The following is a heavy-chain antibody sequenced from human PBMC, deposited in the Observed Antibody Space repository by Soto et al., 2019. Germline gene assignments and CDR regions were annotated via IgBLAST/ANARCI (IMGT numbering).Heavy chain of an antibody. CDR3: ARGAHTYGYVFDY. D-gene: IGHD5-18*01. Sequence: QVHLVQSGAEVKKPGASVKVSCRSSGYTFTINAKHWLRKAPGQSLEGMGWVNAGNGYTKYLQNFQGRVTISSDTSASTAYMELNSLRSEDTAVYYCARGAHTYGYVFDYWGQGTLVTVSS. V-gene: IGHV1-3*01. CDR2: VNAGNGYT. J-gene: IGHJ4*02. CDR1: GYTFTINA.